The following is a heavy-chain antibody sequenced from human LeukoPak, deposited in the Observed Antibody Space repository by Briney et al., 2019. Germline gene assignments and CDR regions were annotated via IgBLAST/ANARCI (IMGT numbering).Heavy chain of an antibody. J-gene: IGHJ5*02. CDR3: ARDYYLKNWFDP. D-gene: IGHD1-26*01. CDR2: ISSSSSYI. V-gene: IGHV3-21*01. Sequence: GGSLRLSCAASGFTFSSYSMNWVRQAPGKGLEWVSSISSSSSYIYYADSVKGRFTISRDNAKNPLYLQMNSLRAEDTAVYYCARDYYLKNWFDPWGQGTLVTVSS. CDR1: GFTFSSYS.